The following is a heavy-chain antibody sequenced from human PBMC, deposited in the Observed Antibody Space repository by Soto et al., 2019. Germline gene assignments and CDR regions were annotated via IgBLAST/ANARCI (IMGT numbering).Heavy chain of an antibody. Sequence: ASVKVSCKASGYTFTSYYMHWVRQAPGQGLEWMGIINPSGGSTSYAQKFQGRVTMTRDTSTSTVYMELSSLRSEDTAVYYCARDLLGYCSGGSCYKGDYWGQGTLVTVSS. J-gene: IGHJ4*02. CDR2: INPSGGST. CDR1: GYTFTSYY. V-gene: IGHV1-46*01. CDR3: ARDLLGYCSGGSCYKGDY. D-gene: IGHD2-15*01.